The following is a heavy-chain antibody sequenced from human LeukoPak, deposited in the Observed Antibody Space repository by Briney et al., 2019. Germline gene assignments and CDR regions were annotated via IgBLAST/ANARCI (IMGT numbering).Heavy chain of an antibody. CDR3: ARDKGQYGSGTRGFTWFYP. J-gene: IGHJ5*02. V-gene: IGHV4-39*07. CDR1: GGPISSRNYY. D-gene: IGHD3-10*01. CDR2: IFSRGST. Sequence: PSETLSLTCIVAGGPISSRNYYWGWLLHSPGKGLEWTGRIFSRGSTYYSPSLKSRVIVSSDMSKNQFSMLVTSVTAADTAVYYCARDKGQYGSGTRGFTWFYPWGQGTLVTVSS.